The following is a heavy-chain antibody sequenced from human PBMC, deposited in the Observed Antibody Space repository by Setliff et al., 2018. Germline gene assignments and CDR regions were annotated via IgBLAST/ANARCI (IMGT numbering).Heavy chain of an antibody. D-gene: IGHD2-8*02. V-gene: IGHV4-34*01. CDR3: TVYNTGSSKDHY. J-gene: IGHJ4*02. CDR2: INPNGHT. CDR1: GGSLNENY. Sequence: PSETLSLTCAVYGGSLNENYWSWVRQPPGKPLGWIGVINPNGHTNDNPSLNSRVTISVDMSKSQFSLKLSSVTAADTALYYCTVYNTGSSKDHYWGQGTPVTVSS.